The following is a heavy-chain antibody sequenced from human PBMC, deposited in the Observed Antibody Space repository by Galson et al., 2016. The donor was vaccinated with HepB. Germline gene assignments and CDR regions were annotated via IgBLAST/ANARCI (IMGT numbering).Heavy chain of an antibody. CDR2: IRGDSRDT. V-gene: IGHV3-11*06. Sequence: SLRLSCAASGFTFGDYFMSWIRQAPGRDLEWISFIRGDSRDTNYGGSVRGRFIVSRDNANNLLYLQMNSLRAEDTAVYYCARGPCRSTSCPTSYHGMDVWGQGTAVTVSS. CDR1: GFTFGDYF. J-gene: IGHJ6*02. D-gene: IGHD2-15*01. CDR3: ARGPCRSTSCPTSYHGMDV.